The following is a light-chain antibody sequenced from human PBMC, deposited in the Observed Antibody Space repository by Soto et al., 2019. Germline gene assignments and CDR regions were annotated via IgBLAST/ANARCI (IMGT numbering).Light chain of an antibody. J-gene: IGKJ5*01. V-gene: IGKV3-11*01. CDR2: GAS. CDR3: QKRSNWPPIT. CDR1: QSISDT. Sequence: EIVMTQSPATLSVSPGGRATLSCRASQSISDTLAWYQQKPGQAPRLLIYGASKRATGFPARFSGSGSGTDFTLTISRLEPEDSAVYYCQKRSNWPPITFGQGTRLEIK.